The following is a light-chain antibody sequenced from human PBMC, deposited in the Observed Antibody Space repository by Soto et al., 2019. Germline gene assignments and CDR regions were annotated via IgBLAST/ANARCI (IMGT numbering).Light chain of an antibody. CDR2: EVS. CDR3: SSYTSSTLEV. CDR1: SSDVGGYNY. Sequence: QSALTQPASVSGSPGQSITISCTGTSSDVGGYNYVSWYQQHPGKAPKLMIYEVSNRPSGVSNRFSGSKSGNTASLTISGLQAEDEADYYCSSYTSSTLEVFGGGTKVTFL. V-gene: IGLV2-14*01. J-gene: IGLJ3*02.